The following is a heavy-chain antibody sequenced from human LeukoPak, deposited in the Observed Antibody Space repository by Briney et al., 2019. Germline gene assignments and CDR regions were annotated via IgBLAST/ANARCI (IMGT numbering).Heavy chain of an antibody. V-gene: IGHV1-46*01. CDR2: IIPSDGST. D-gene: IGHD3-10*01. CDR3: ARGRVVTMVRGVIITYFGY. Sequence: GASVKVSCKASGYSFTRYYMHWVRQAPGQGLEWMGIIIPSDGSTSYAQKFQGRVTMTRDTSTSTVYMELGSLRCEDTAVYYCARGRVVTMVRGVIITYFGYWGQGTLVTVS. J-gene: IGHJ4*02. CDR1: GYSFTRYY.